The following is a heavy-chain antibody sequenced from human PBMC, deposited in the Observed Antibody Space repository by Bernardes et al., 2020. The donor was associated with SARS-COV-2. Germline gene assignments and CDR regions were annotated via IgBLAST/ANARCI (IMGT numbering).Heavy chain of an antibody. J-gene: IGHJ5*02. CDR3: ARGRYSSSWYGLKNWFDP. CDR1: GGSFSGYY. D-gene: IGHD6-13*01. V-gene: IGHV4-34*01. Sequence: TLSLTCAVYGGSFSGYYWSWIRQPPGKGLEWIGEINHSGSTNYNPSLKSRVTISVDTSKNQFSLKLSSVTAADTAVYYCARGRYSSSWYGLKNWFDPWGQGTLVTVSS. CDR2: INHSGST.